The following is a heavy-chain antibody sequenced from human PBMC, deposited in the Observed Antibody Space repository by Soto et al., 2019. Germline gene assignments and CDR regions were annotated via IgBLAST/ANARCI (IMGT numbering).Heavy chain of an antibody. CDR1: GYTFTSYG. CDR3: ARKIVSYYYGMDV. V-gene: IGHV1-18*01. CDR2: ISAYSGNT. Sequence: ASVKVSCKASGYTFTSYGLSWVRQAPGQGLEWMGWISAYSGNTNYAQKFQGRVTMTTDTSTSTAYMELRSLRSDDTAVYYCARKIVSYYYGMDVWGQGTTVTVSS. D-gene: IGHD2-15*01. J-gene: IGHJ6*02.